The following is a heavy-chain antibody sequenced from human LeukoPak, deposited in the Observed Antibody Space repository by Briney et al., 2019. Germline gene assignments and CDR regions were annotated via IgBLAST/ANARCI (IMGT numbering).Heavy chain of an antibody. J-gene: IGHJ5*02. CDR1: SGSISNNY. CDR2: IYYTGST. D-gene: IGHD4-17*01. V-gene: IGHV4-59*08. CDR3: ARIAMTTVTTGWFDP. Sequence: SETLSLTCSVSSGSISNNYWSWIRQPPGKGLEWIGYIYYTGSTNYNPSLKSRVTISVDTSKNQLSLKLSSVTAADTAVYYCARIAMTTVTTGWFDPWGQGTLVTVSS.